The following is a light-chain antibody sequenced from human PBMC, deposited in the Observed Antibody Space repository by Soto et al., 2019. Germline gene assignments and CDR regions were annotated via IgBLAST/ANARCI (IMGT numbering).Light chain of an antibody. J-gene: IGKJ1*01. CDR3: QHYNSYSEA. V-gene: IGKV1-5*03. CDR1: QRISSW. CDR2: KAS. Sequence: DIQMTQSPSTLSVSVGERVTSACRASQRISSWLAWYQQKPGKAPKLLIYKASTLKSGVPSRFSGSGSGTEFTLTISSLQPDDFATYYCQHYNSYSEAFGQGTKV.